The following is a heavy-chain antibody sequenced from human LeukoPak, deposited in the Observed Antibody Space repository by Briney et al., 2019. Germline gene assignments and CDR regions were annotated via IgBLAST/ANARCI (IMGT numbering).Heavy chain of an antibody. Sequence: PGGSLRLSCAASGFTFSSCAMSWVRQAPGKGLEWVSAISGSGGSTYYADSVKGRFTISRDNSKNTLYLQMNSLRAEDTAVYYCAKDRDGIVVVPTHTFDPWGQGTLVTVSS. V-gene: IGHV3-23*01. CDR1: GFTFSSCA. CDR3: AKDRDGIVVVPTHTFDP. D-gene: IGHD2-2*01. J-gene: IGHJ5*02. CDR2: ISGSGGST.